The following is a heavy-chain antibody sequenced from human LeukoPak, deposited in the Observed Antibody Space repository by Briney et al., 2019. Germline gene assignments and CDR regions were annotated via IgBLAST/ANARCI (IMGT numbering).Heavy chain of an antibody. J-gene: IGHJ4*02. CDR3: AKARDGYNYFDY. Sequence: AASVKVSCKSSGYTFTSYAMHWVRQAPGKGLEWVSAISGSGGSTYYADSVKGRFTISRDNSKNTLYLQMNSLRAEDTAVYYCAKARDGYNYFDYWGQGTLVTVSS. V-gene: IGHV3-23*01. CDR2: ISGSGGST. CDR1: GYTFTSYA. D-gene: IGHD5-24*01.